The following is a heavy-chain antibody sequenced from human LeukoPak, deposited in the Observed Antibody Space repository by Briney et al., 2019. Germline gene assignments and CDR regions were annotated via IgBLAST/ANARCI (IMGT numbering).Heavy chain of an antibody. D-gene: IGHD6-13*01. J-gene: IGHJ4*02. CDR2: IIPILGIA. Sequence: SVKVSCKASGGTFSSYAISWVRQAPGQGLEWMGRIIPILGIANYAQKFQGRVTITADKSTSTAYMELSSLRSEDTAVYYCARDPNYSTRIAAAGPPFDYWGQGTLVTVSS. CDR1: GGTFSSYA. CDR3: ARDPNYSTRIAAAGPPFDY. V-gene: IGHV1-69*04.